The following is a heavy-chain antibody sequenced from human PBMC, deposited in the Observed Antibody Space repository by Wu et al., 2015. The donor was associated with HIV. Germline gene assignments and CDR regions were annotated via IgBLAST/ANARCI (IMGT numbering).Heavy chain of an antibody. CDR2: IIPIFGTA. J-gene: IGHJ2*01. CDR3: ARDRQGTYYYDSSGDSYWYFDL. V-gene: IGHV1-69*13. Sequence: QVQLVQSGAEVKKPGSSVKVSCKASGGTFSSYAISWVRQAPGQGLEWMGRIIPIFGTANYAQKFQGRVTITADESTSTAYMELSSLRSEDTAVYYCARDRQGTYYYDSSGDSYWYFDLWGRGTLVTVSS. D-gene: IGHD3-22*01. CDR1: GGTFSSYA.